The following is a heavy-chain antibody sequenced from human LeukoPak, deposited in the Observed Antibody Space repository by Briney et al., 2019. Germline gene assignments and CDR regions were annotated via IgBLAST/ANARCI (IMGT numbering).Heavy chain of an antibody. J-gene: IGHJ4*02. CDR2: IYYSGST. Sequence: WETLSLTCTVAGGSISSSSYYWGWIRQPPGKGLEWIGSIYYSGSTYYNPYLKSRVTISVDTSKNQFSLKLSSVTAADTAVYYCARPPYSSSWYYFDYWGQGTLVTVSS. CDR3: ARPPYSSSWYYFDY. D-gene: IGHD6-13*01. V-gene: IGHV4-39*01. CDR1: GGSISSSSYY.